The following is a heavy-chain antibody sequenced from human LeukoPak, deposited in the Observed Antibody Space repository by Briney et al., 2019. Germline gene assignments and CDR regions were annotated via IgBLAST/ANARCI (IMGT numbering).Heavy chain of an antibody. V-gene: IGHV3-30*18. J-gene: IGHJ4*02. D-gene: IGHD6-19*01. CDR2: ITYDGSNK. CDR1: GFTLSSYA. CDR3: AKVRWDNSGWYYLDY. Sequence: GGSLRLACAASGFTLSSYAMSWVRQAPGKGLGWVAVITYDGSNKYYTDSVKGRFTISRDNSKSTLYLQMNSLRAEDTAVYYCAKVRWDNSGWYYLDYWGQGTLVTVSS.